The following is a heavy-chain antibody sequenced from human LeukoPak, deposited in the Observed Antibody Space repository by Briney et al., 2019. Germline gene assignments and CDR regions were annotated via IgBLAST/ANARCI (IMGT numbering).Heavy chain of an antibody. D-gene: IGHD6-6*01. Sequence: SETLSLTCTVSGGSISSRSYYWGWIRQPPGKGLEWIGTIYYSGSTYYNPSLKSRVPISVDTCKNQFSLKLSSVTAADTAVYYCAREYSSSDVFDYWGQGTLVTVSS. J-gene: IGHJ4*02. CDR3: AREYSSSDVFDY. CDR1: GGSISSRSYY. V-gene: IGHV4-39*07. CDR2: IYYSGST.